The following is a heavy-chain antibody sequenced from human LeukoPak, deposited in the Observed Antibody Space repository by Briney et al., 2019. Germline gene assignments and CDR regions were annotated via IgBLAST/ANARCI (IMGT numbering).Heavy chain of an antibody. D-gene: IGHD3-22*01. V-gene: IGHV3-53*01. Sequence: GGSLRLSCAASGFTFSGYEMNWVRQAPGKGLEWVSVIYSGGSTYYADSVKGRFTISRDDSKNTLYLQMNSLKTEDTAVYYCTTGRRGSGYYGGDYWGQGTLVTVSS. CDR2: IYSGGST. CDR1: GFTFSGYE. J-gene: IGHJ4*02. CDR3: TTGRRGSGYYGGDY.